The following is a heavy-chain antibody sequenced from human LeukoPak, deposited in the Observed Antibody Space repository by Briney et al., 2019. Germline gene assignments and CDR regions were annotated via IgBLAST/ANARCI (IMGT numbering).Heavy chain of an antibody. CDR3: ASGYYGSGSYLTP. D-gene: IGHD3-10*01. Sequence: GGSLRLSCAASGFTFNSYWMHWVRHAPGEGLVWVSRMIGDGRSTSYADSVKGRFTISRDNAKNTLYLQMDSLRGEDTAVYYCASGYYGSGSYLTPWGQGTLVTVSS. CDR1: GFTFNSYW. CDR2: MIGDGRST. V-gene: IGHV3-74*01. J-gene: IGHJ5*02.